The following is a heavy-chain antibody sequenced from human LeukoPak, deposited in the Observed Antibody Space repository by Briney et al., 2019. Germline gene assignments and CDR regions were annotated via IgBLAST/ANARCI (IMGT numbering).Heavy chain of an antibody. CDR2: ISSSSSTI. Sequence: GGSLRLSCAAAGFTFSSYAMSWVRQAPGKGLEWVSYISSSSSTIYYADSVKGRFTISRDNAKNSLYLQMNSLRAEDTAVYYCARHLTIAAPQTEYWGQGTLVTVSS. CDR3: ARHLTIAAPQTEY. D-gene: IGHD6-6*01. V-gene: IGHV3-48*01. CDR1: GFTFSSYA. J-gene: IGHJ4*02.